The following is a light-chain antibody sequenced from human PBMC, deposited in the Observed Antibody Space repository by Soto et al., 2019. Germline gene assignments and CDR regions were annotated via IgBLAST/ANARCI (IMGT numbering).Light chain of an antibody. J-gene: IGKJ4*01. Sequence: EIVMTQSPATLSVSPGERASLSCRASQSVSSNLAWYQQKPGQTPRLLIYATSTRATGIPARFSGSGSGTEFTLTISSLQSEHFAVYYCPHSNNWPLTFGGGTKVDIK. CDR3: PHSNNWPLT. V-gene: IGKV3-15*01. CDR2: ATS. CDR1: QSVSSN.